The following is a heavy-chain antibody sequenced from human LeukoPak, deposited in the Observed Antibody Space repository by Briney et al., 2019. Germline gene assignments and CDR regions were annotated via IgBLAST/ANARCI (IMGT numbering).Heavy chain of an antibody. Sequence: SETLSLTCAVYGGSFSGYYWSWIRQPPGKGLEWIGEINHSGSTNYNPSLKSRVTISVDTSKNQFSLKLSSVTAADTAVYYCARGQFWSGYYDYWGQGTLVTVSS. CDR2: INHSGST. D-gene: IGHD3-3*01. CDR3: ARGQFWSGYYDY. V-gene: IGHV4-34*01. J-gene: IGHJ4*02. CDR1: GGSFSGYY.